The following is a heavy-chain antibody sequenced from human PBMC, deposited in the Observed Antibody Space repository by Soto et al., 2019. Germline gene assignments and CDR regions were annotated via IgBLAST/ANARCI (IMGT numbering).Heavy chain of an antibody. J-gene: IGHJ4*02. CDR3: ARDQPGYSYGYGLGY. Sequence: PGGSLRLSCAASGFIFSSYTMNWVRQAPGKGLEWVSSISSSSSYIYYADSVKGRFTISRDNAKNSLYLQMNSLRAEDTAVYYCARDQPGYSYGYGLGYWGQGTLVTVSS. V-gene: IGHV3-21*01. D-gene: IGHD5-18*01. CDR1: GFIFSSYT. CDR2: ISSSSSYI.